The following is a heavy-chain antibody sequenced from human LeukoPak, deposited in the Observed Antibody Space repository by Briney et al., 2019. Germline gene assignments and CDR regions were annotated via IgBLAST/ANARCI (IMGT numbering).Heavy chain of an antibody. CDR2: ISWNSGSI. V-gene: IGHV3-9*03. CDR3: AKGRGLGIASSGADY. J-gene: IGHJ4*02. CDR1: GFTFDDYA. D-gene: IGHD3/OR15-3a*01. Sequence: PGRSLRLSCAASGFTFDDYAMHWVRQAPGKGLERVSGISWNSGSIGYADSVKGRFTISRDNAKNSLYLQMNSLRAEDMALYYCAKGRGLGIASSGADYWGQGTLVTVSS.